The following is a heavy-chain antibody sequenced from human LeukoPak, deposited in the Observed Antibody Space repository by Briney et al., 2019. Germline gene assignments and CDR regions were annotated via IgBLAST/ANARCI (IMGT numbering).Heavy chain of an antibody. CDR2: INHSGST. CDR1: GGSFSGYY. V-gene: IGHV4-34*01. D-gene: IGHD5-18*01. J-gene: IGHJ6*02. CDR3: ARGRYSYGYRYYYYGMDV. Sequence: SETLSLTCAVYGGSFSGYYWSWIRQPPGKGLEWIGEINHSGSTNYNPSLKSRVTISVDTSKNQFSPKLSSVTAADTAVYYCARGRYSYGYRYYYYGMDVWGQGTTVTVSS.